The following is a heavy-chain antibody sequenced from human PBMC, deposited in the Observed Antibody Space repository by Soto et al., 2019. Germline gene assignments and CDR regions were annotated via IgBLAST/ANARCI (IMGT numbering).Heavy chain of an antibody. Sequence: SETLSLTCTVSGGSINSGDYYWSWIRQSPGKGLEWIAYISHTGLTDFNPSLKSRLSISEDTSKNQIYLKLNSVTAADTAVYYCARAEGITGSTWFDLWGQGTTVTVSS. J-gene: IGHJ6*02. CDR1: GGSINSGDYY. CDR3: ARAEGITGSTWFDL. V-gene: IGHV4-30-4*01. D-gene: IGHD1-7*01. CDR2: ISHTGLT.